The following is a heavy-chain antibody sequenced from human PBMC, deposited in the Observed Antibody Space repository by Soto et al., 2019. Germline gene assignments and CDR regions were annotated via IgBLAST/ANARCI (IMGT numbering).Heavy chain of an antibody. J-gene: IGHJ4*02. CDR3: ARTTTVAGTPAVDY. D-gene: IGHD6-19*01. CDR1: GFTFSSFS. CDR2: ISYDGSHK. Sequence: QVQLVESGGGVVQPGRSLRLSCAASGFTFSSFSLHWVRQAPGKGLEWLALISYDGSHKYNADAVKGRFTISRDNSKNTLYLQLNSLRLEDTAVYYCARTTTVAGTPAVDYGGQGTLVTVSS. V-gene: IGHV3-30-3*01.